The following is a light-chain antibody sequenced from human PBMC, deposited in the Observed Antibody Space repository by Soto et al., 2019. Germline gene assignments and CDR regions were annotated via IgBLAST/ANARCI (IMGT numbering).Light chain of an antibody. J-gene: IGLJ1*01. V-gene: IGLV1-51*02. Sequence: QSVLTQPPSVSAAPGQRVTISCYGSSSNIGTTYVSWYQQLPGTVPKLLMYENNKRPSGIPDRFSGSKSATSATLDITGLQTGDEADYYCGAWDDSVGTYVFGTGTKLTVL. CDR1: SSNIGTTY. CDR3: GAWDDSVGTYV. CDR2: ENN.